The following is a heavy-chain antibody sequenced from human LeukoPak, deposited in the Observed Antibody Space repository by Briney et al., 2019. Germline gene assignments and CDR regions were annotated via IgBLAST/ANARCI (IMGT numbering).Heavy chain of an antibody. CDR1: GGSISSYY. Sequence: SETLSLTCTVSGGSISSYYWSWIRQPPGKGLEWIGYIYYSGSTNYNPSLKSRVTISVDTSKNQFSLKLSSVTAADTAVYYCAREGNYDILTGAFDYWGQGTLVTVSS. J-gene: IGHJ4*02. CDR2: IYYSGST. V-gene: IGHV4-59*01. D-gene: IGHD3-9*01. CDR3: AREGNYDILTGAFDY.